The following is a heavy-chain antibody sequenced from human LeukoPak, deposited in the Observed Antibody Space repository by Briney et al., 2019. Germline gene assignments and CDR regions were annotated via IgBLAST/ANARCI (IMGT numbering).Heavy chain of an antibody. CDR3: ARGATIAVAGTVYWYFDL. Sequence: GSLRLSCAASGFTFSSYGMHWIRQPPGKGLEWIGEINHSGSTNYNPSLKSRVTISVDTSKNQFSLKLSSVTAADTAVYYCARGATIAVAGTVYWYFDLWGRGTLVTVSS. V-gene: IGHV4-34*01. CDR1: GFTFSSYG. J-gene: IGHJ2*01. D-gene: IGHD6-19*01. CDR2: INHSGST.